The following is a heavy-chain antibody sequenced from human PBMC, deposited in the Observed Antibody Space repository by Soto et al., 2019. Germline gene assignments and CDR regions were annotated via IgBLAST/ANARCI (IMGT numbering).Heavy chain of an antibody. Sequence: GGSLRLSCAASGFSFGSYWMTWVRQAPGKGLEWVANIKQDGREKYYVASVKGRFTISRDNAKNLVYLQMDSLTPDDTAGYFCAGDGVRNGAYNGWLDSWGKGTLVTVS. J-gene: IGHJ5*01. V-gene: IGHV3-7*03. CDR1: GFSFGSYW. D-gene: IGHD3-16*01. CDR3: AGDGVRNGAYNGWLDS. CDR2: IKQDGREK.